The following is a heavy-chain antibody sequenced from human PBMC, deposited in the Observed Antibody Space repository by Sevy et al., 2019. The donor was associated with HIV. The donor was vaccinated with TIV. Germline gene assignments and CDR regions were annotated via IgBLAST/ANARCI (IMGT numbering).Heavy chain of an antibody. CDR3: VKEGGGEGGDH. Sequence: GGSLRLSCAASGFSFSSYGMHWVRQAPGKVLEWMSYIQYDGSNKDYGDSVKGRFTISRDNSKNTLYLQMNSLRVEDTAVFYCVKEGGGEGGDHWGQGTLVTVSS. CDR1: GFSFSSYG. J-gene: IGHJ4*02. V-gene: IGHV3-30*02. CDR2: IQYDGSNK. D-gene: IGHD2-21*01.